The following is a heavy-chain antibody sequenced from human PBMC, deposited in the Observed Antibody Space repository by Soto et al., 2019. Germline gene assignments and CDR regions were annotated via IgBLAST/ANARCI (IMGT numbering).Heavy chain of an antibody. CDR3: ARARVRIAAAGTWSDY. J-gene: IGHJ4*02. CDR1: GYTFTSYG. V-gene: IGHV1-18*01. Sequence: ASVKVSCKASGYTFTSYGISWVRQAPGQGLEWMGWISAYNGNTNYAQKLQGRVTMTTDTSTSTAYMELRSLRSDDTAVYYCARARVRIAAAGTWSDYWGQGTLVTVSS. CDR2: ISAYNGNT. D-gene: IGHD6-13*01.